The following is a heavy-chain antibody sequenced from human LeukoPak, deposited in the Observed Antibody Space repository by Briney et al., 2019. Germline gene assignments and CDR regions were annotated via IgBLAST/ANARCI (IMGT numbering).Heavy chain of an antibody. V-gene: IGHV3-23*01. CDR3: AKGESHPKYYFDY. CDR1: GFTFSTYA. D-gene: IGHD3-10*01. CDR2: ISGSDGST. J-gene: IGHJ4*02. Sequence: PGGSLRLSCAASGFTFSTYAMRWVRQAPGKGLEWVSSISGSDGSTYYADSVKGRFTISRDNSKNTLYLQMTSLRAEDTAVYYCAKGESHPKYYFDYWGKGTLVTVSS.